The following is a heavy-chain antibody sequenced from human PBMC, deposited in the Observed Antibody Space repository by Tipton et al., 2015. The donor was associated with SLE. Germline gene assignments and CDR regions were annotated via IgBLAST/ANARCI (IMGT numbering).Heavy chain of an antibody. J-gene: IGHJ3*02. CDR2: INHSGST. CDR1: GGSISSYY. D-gene: IGHD3-3*01. Sequence: TLSLTCTVSGGSISSYYWSWIRQSPGKGLEWIGEINHSGSTNYNPSLKSRVTISIDTSKNQFSLKLSSVTAADTSVYYCARGKDYDFWSGYYRRDASDIWGQGTMVTVSS. V-gene: IGHV4-34*01. CDR3: ARGKDYDFWSGYYRRDASDI.